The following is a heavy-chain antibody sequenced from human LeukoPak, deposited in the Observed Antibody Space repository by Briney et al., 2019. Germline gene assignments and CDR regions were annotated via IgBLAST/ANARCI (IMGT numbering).Heavy chain of an antibody. CDR2: ISGSGGST. CDR1: GFTFSSYA. CDR3: TRGRGWRKYYFDY. V-gene: IGHV3-23*01. Sequence: PGGSLRLSCAASGFTFSSYAMSWVRQAPGKGLEWVSAISGSGGSTYYADSVKGRFTISRDNSKNTLYLQMNSLRAEDTAVYYCTRGRGWRKYYFDYWGQGTLVTVSP. D-gene: IGHD2-15*01. J-gene: IGHJ4*02.